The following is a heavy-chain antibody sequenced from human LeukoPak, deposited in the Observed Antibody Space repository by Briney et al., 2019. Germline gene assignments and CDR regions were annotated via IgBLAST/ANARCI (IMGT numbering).Heavy chain of an antibody. CDR2: ISGSGGST. CDR3: AKGGEYYYYYCGMDV. J-gene: IGHJ6*02. CDR1: GFTFSSYA. V-gene: IGHV3-23*01. Sequence: PGRSLRPSCAASGFTFSSYAMSWVRQAPGKGLEWVSAISGSGGSTYYADSVKGRFTISRDNSKNTLYLQMNSLRAEDTAVYYCAKGGEYYYYYCGMDVWGQGTTVTVSS. D-gene: IGHD3-10*01.